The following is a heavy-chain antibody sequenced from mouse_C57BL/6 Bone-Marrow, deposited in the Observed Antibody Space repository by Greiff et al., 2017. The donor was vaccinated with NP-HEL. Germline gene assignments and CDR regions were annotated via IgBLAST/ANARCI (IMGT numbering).Heavy chain of an antibody. V-gene: IGHV1-53*01. D-gene: IGHD2-3*01. Sequence: QVQLQQPGTDLVKPGASVKLSCKASGYTFTSYWMHWVKQRPGQGLEWIGNINPSNGGTNYTEKFKSKATLTVDKSSSTAYMQLSSLTSEDSAVYYCAREGHDGYYVAYWGQGTLVTVSA. CDR1: GYTFTSYW. J-gene: IGHJ3*01. CDR2: INPSNGGT. CDR3: AREGHDGYYVAY.